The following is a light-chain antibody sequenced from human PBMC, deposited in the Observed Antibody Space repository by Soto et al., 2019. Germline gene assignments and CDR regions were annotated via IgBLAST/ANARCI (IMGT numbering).Light chain of an antibody. V-gene: IGKV3-11*01. CDR2: GAS. Sequence: EVVLTQSPATLSLSPGERATLSCRASQNIRTFLDWYQQKPGQAPRLLIYGASNRATGIPARFSGSGSGTDFTLTISSLESEDFAVDYCQQHSQWPPLPVGQGTRVEI. J-gene: IGKJ1*01. CDR1: QNIRTF. CDR3: QQHSQWPPLP.